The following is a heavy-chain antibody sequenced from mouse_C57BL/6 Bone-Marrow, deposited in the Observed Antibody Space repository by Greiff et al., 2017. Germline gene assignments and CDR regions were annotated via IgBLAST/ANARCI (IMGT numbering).Heavy chain of an antibody. Sequence: EVQLVESGGGLVKPGGSLKLSCAASGFTFSDYGMHWVRQAPETGLEWVAYISSGSSTLYYADTVKGRFTISRDNAKNTLFLQMTSLRSEDTAMYYCARGTTVVADWGQGTLVTVSA. CDR2: ISSGSSTL. V-gene: IGHV5-17*01. CDR1: GFTFSDYG. CDR3: ARGTTVVAD. J-gene: IGHJ3*01. D-gene: IGHD1-1*01.